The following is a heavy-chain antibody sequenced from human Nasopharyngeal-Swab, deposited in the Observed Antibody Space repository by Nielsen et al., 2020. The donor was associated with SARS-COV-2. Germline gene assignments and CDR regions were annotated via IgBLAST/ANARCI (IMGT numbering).Heavy chain of an antibody. J-gene: IGHJ6*02. CDR3: VRPEGVATSFKYYFQYGMDV. Sequence: GESLKISCKGSGYSFTSYWIAWVSQMPGKGLEWMGIIYPRDSDTRYSPSFQGQVTISADKSISTAYLQWSSLKASDTAMYYCVRPEGVATSFKYYFQYGMDVWGQGTMVTVPS. D-gene: IGHD5-12*01. CDR2: IYPRDSDT. CDR1: GYSFTSYW. V-gene: IGHV5-51*01.